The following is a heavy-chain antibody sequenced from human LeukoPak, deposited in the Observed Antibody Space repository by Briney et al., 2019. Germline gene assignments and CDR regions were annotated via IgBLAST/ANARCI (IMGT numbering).Heavy chain of an antibody. CDR2: IYHSGST. J-gene: IGHJ4*02. V-gene: IGHV4-39*07. Sequence: SETLSLTCTVSGGSISSSSYYWGWIRQPPGTGLEWIGSIYHSGSTYYNPSLKSRVTISVDTSKNQFSLKLSSVTAADTAVYYCARDPDLGPDYWGQGTLVTVSS. CDR1: GGSISSSSYY. D-gene: IGHD3-3*01. CDR3: ARDPDLGPDY.